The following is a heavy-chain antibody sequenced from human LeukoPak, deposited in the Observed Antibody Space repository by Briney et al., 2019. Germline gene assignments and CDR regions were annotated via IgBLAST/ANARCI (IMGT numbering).Heavy chain of an antibody. CDR2: INHSGGT. CDR1: GGSFSGYY. Sequence: SESLSPTCAVYGGSFSGYYWSWIRQPPGKGLEWIGEINHSGGTNYNPSLKSRVTISVDTSKNQFSLKLSSVTAADTAVYYCARSLYCSSTSCSGFDPWGQGTLVTVSS. D-gene: IGHD2-2*01. V-gene: IGHV4-34*01. J-gene: IGHJ5*02. CDR3: ARSLYCSSTSCSGFDP.